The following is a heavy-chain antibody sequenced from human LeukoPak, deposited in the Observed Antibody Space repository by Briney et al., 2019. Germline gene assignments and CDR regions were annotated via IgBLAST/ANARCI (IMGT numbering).Heavy chain of an antibody. D-gene: IGHD3-3*01. CDR1: GYTFTAYY. J-gene: IGHJ4*02. V-gene: IGHV1-69*06. CDR3: ATQTYDFWSGYFDY. Sequence: GASVKVSCKASGYTFTAYYIHWVRQAPGQGLEWMGGIIPIFGTANYAQKFQGRVTITADKSTSTAYMELSSLRSEDTAVYYCATQTYDFWSGYFDYWGQGTPVTVSS. CDR2: IIPIFGTA.